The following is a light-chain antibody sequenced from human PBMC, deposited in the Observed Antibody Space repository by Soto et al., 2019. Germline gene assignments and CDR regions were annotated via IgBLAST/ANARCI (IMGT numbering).Light chain of an antibody. CDR2: EVS. J-gene: IGLJ2*01. CDR1: SSDVGGYNY. V-gene: IGLV2-14*01. CDR3: SSYTASSVV. Sequence: QSALTQPASVSGSPGQSITISCTGTSSDVGGYNYVSWYQQHPGRAPKLMIYEVSNRPSGVSNRFSGSSSGNTASLTISGRQAEDEADYYCSSYTASSVVFGGGTKLTVL.